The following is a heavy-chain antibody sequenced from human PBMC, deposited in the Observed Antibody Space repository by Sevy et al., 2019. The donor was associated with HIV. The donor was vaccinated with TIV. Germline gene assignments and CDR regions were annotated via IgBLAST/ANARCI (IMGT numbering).Heavy chain of an antibody. V-gene: IGHV4-59*08. Sequence: SEILSLTCTVSGGSITSLYWNWIQQPPGKGLEWIANIYYNGHINYNPSLKSRVTLSLDTSKNQFSLRLSSVTAADTAMYYCAGENAWGRGYSWGQGTLVTVSS. CDR3: AGENAWGRGYS. D-gene: IGHD1-26*01. CDR2: IYYNGHI. CDR1: GGSITSLY. J-gene: IGHJ4*02.